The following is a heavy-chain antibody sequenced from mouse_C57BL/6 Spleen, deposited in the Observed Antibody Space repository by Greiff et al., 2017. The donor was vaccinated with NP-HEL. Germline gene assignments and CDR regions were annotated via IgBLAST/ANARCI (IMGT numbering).Heavy chain of an antibody. Sequence: EVQLQESGPGLVKPSQSLSLTCSVTGYSITSGYYWNWIRQFPGNKLEWRGYISYDGSNNYKPSLKNRIPITRDTSKNPLFLKLNSVTTADTATNYCAIHYYGSSGFDYWGQGTTLTVAS. D-gene: IGHD1-1*01. CDR3: AIHYYGSSGFDY. CDR1: GYSITSGYY. V-gene: IGHV3-6*01. J-gene: IGHJ2*01. CDR2: ISYDGSN.